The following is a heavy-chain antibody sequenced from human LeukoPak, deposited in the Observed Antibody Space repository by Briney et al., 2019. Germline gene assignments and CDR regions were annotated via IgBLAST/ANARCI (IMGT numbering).Heavy chain of an antibody. Sequence: PSETLSLTCTVSGGSLSSYYWSWIRQPPGKGLEWIGYIYYSGSTNYNPSLKSRVTISVDTSKNQFSLKLSSVTAADTAVYYCARPNEMATPLDAFDIWGQGTMVTVSS. J-gene: IGHJ3*02. CDR2: IYYSGST. CDR1: GGSLSSYY. CDR3: ARPNEMATPLDAFDI. D-gene: IGHD5-24*01. V-gene: IGHV4-59*08.